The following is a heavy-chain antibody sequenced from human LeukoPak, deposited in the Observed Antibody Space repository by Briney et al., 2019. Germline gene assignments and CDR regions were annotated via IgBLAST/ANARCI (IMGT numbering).Heavy chain of an antibody. CDR3: AREGYYYDSRGYYGQAFDI. J-gene: IGHJ3*02. Sequence: SETLSLTCAVYGGSFSGYYWSWIRQPPGKGLEWIGEINHSGSTNYNPSLKSRVTISVDTSKNQFSLKLSSVTAADTAVYYCAREGYYYDSRGYYGQAFDIWGQGTMVTVSS. CDR2: INHSGST. D-gene: IGHD3-22*01. CDR1: GGSFSGYY. V-gene: IGHV4-34*01.